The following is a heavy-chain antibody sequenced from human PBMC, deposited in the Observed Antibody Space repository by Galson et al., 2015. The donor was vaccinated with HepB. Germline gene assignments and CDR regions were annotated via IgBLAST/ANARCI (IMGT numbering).Heavy chain of an antibody. J-gene: IGHJ4*02. CDR1: GGTFSSYA. Sequence: SVKVSCKASGGTFSSYAISWVRQAPGQGLEWMGRIIPILGIANYAQKFQGRVTITADKSTSTAYMELSSLRSEDTAVYYCAVGLEAKDPSHVLGYWGQGTLVTVSS. V-gene: IGHV1-69*04. D-gene: IGHD3-16*01. CDR3: AVGLEAKDPSHVLGY. CDR2: IIPILGIA.